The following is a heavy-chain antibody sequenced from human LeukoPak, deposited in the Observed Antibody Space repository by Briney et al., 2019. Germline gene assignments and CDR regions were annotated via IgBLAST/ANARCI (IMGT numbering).Heavy chain of an antibody. J-gene: IGHJ5*02. CDR2: INHSGST. D-gene: IGHD5-18*01. V-gene: IGHV4-34*01. Sequence: ASETLSLPCDVYGGSFNGYYWSWIRQPPEKGLEWIGEINHSGSTNYNPSLKSRVTISVDTSKNQFSLKLASVTAADTAIYYCAKGAGGFSYYNWFDPWGQGTLVTVSS. CDR3: AKGAGGFSYYNWFDP. CDR1: GGSFNGYY.